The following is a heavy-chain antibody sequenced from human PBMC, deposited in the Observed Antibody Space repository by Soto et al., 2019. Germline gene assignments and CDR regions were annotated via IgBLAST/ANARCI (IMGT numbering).Heavy chain of an antibody. J-gene: IGHJ4*02. D-gene: IGHD3-16*01. Sequence: PSATLSLTCTVSGGSISSSRSYWGWVLHPPGRGLEWIVSFYYTGGTYSTYYNPSLKSRVTISVDTSKSQFSLSLRSATAADTATYFCARGTRALITSFFAYWGQGIPVTVSS. CDR2: FYYTGGT. V-gene: IGHV4-39*02. CDR3: ARGTRALITSFFAY. CDR1: GGSISSSRSY.